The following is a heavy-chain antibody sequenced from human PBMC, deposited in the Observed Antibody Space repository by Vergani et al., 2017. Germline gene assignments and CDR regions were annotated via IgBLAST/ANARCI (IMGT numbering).Heavy chain of an antibody. CDR2: ITPNSGGT. Sequence: VQLVQSGAEVKKPGSSVKVSCKASGYTFTSYGISWVRQAPGQGLEWMGWITPNSGGTNYAQKCQGRVTMTRETSISPAYMGLSRLRSDDTAVYYCARANCNYGAGSYFPAWDGWFDPWGQVTLVTVSS. CDR3: ARANCNYGAGSYFPAWDGWFDP. CDR1: GYTFTSYG. J-gene: IGHJ5*02. V-gene: IGHV1-2*02. D-gene: IGHD3-10*01.